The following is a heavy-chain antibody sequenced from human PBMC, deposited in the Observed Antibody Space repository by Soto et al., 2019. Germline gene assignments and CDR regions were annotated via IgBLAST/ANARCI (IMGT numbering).Heavy chain of an antibody. CDR1: GGSISSYY. CDR2: IYYSGST. V-gene: IGHV4-59*01. J-gene: IGHJ6*02. D-gene: IGHD3-10*01. Sequence: SWTLSLTCTVSGGSISSYYWSWIRQPPGKVLEWIGYIYYSGSTNYNPSLKSRVTISVDTSKNQFSLKLSSVTAADTAVYHCASSQPGGTGLGYYYGMDVWGQGTTVTVSS. CDR3: ASSQPGGTGLGYYYGMDV.